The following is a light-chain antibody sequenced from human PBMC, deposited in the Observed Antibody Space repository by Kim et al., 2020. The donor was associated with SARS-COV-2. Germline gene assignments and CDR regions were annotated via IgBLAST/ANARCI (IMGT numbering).Light chain of an antibody. CDR3: LQNYNYPRT. CDR1: QGIRND. V-gene: IGKV1-6*02. Sequence: ASVGDRVTITCRASQGIRNDLGWYQQKPGNAPKLLIYAASSLQSGVPSRFSGSGSGTDFTLTISSLQPEDFATYYCLQNYNYPRTFGQGTKVEIK. CDR2: AAS. J-gene: IGKJ1*01.